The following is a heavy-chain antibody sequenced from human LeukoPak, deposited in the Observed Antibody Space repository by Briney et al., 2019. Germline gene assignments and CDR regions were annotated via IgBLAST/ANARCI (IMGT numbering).Heavy chain of an antibody. Sequence: GGSLRLSCVVSGFTFSSYAMHWVRQAPGKGLEWVAVISYDGSNKYYADSVKGRFTISRDNSKNTLYLQMNSLRAEDTAVYYCARGPNYYYYYYGMDVWGQGTTVTVSS. J-gene: IGHJ6*02. CDR2: ISYDGSNK. CDR1: GFTFSSYA. V-gene: IGHV3-30-3*01. CDR3: ARGPNYYYYYYGMDV.